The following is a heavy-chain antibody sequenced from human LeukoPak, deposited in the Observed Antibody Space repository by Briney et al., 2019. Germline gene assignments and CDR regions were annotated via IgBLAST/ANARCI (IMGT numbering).Heavy chain of an antibody. CDR3: ARGSGYSYGYDAFDI. V-gene: IGHV4-59*01. CDR2: IYYSGST. Sequence: PSETLSLTCTVSGGSISSYYWSWIRQPPGKGLEWIGYIYYSGSTNYNPSLKSRVTISVDTSKNQFSPKLSSVTAADTAVYYCARGSGYSYGYDAFDIWGQGTMVTVSS. J-gene: IGHJ3*02. CDR1: GGSISSYY. D-gene: IGHD5-18*01.